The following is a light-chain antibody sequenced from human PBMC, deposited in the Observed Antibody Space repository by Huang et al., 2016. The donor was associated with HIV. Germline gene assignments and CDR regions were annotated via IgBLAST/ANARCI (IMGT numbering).Light chain of an antibody. J-gene: IGKJ3*01. CDR3: QHYCSSPFT. CDR2: GAS. CDR1: QSVSSSY. Sequence: DIVLTQSPGTLSLSPGERATLSCRASQSVSSSYLGWYQQKPGQAPRLLIYGASSRAAGIPDRFSGSGSGTDFTLTISRLEPEDFAVYYCQHYCSSPFTFGPGTKVDIK. V-gene: IGKV3-20*01.